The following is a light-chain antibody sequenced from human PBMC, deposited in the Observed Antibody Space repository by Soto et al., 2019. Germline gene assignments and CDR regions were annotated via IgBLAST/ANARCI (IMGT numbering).Light chain of an antibody. CDR2: EVN. J-gene: IGLJ3*02. CDR3: ASYAGSNNFSV. V-gene: IGLV2-8*01. CDR1: SRDIGASNY. Sequence: QSALTQPPSASGSPGQSVTVSCSGTSRDIGASNYVSWYQQYPGKAPKLLIYEVNKRPSGVPDRFSGSKSGNTASLTVSGLQADDEAHYFCASYAGSNNFSVFGGGTKLTVL.